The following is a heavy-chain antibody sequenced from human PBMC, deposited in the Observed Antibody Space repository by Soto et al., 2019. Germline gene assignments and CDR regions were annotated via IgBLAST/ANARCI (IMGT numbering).Heavy chain of an antibody. CDR1: GGSFSGYY. V-gene: IGHV4-34*01. Sequence: SETLSLTCAVYGGSFSGYYWSWIRQPPGKGLEWIGEINHSGSTNYNPSLKSRVTISVDTSKNQFSLKLSSVTAADTAVYYCARGGGYSYSYGGYYYYYMDVWGKGTTVTVSS. CDR3: ARGGGYSYSYGGYYYYYMDV. D-gene: IGHD5-18*01. J-gene: IGHJ6*03. CDR2: INHSGST.